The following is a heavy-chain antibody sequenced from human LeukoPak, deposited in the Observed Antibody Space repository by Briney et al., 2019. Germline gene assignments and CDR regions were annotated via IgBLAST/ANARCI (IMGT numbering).Heavy chain of an antibody. D-gene: IGHD5-12*01. V-gene: IGHV4-59*01. J-gene: IGHJ3*02. CDR3: ARSRSGYSYEHGAFEI. Sequence: SEALSLTCTVSGDLSTYYWSWIRQPPGKGLEWIAYINYRGSTTYNPSLRSRVTMSVDTSRNQFSLKLSSVTAADTAVYYCARSRSGYSYEHGAFEIWGQGTMVTVSS. CDR1: GDLSTYY. CDR2: INYRGST.